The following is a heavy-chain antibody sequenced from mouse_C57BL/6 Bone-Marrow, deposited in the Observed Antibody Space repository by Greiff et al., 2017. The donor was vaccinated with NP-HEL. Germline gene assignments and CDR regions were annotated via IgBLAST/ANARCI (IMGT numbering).Heavy chain of an antibody. CDR2: IRTKANGYTT. V-gene: IGHV7-3*01. J-gene: IGHJ3*01. D-gene: IGHD3-2*02. Sequence: EVPLQESGGGLVQPGGSLSLSCAASGFTFTDYYMSWVRQPPGKALEWLGFIRTKANGYTTEYSASVKGRFTISRDNSQSILYLQMNALRAEDSATYYCARETAQATFWFAYWGQGTLVTVSA. CDR3: ARETAQATFWFAY. CDR1: GFTFTDYY.